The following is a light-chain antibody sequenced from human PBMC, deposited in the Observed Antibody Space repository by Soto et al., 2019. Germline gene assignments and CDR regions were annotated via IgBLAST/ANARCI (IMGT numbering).Light chain of an antibody. J-gene: IGLJ1*01. Sequence: SALTQPASVSGSPGQSITISCTGTSSDVGGYNYVSWYQQHPGKAPKLMIFEVSSRPSGVSYRFSGSKSGNMASLTISGLQAEDEADYYCSSYTSSSTLYVFGSGTKVTV. CDR1: SSDVGGYNY. CDR2: EVS. CDR3: SSYTSSSTLYV. V-gene: IGLV2-14*01.